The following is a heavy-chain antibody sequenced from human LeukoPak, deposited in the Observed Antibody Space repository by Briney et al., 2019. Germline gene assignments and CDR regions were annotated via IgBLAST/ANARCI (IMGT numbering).Heavy chain of an antibody. CDR3: ARGRATGRSGGDY. CDR2: ISSGSSSI. Sequence: PGGSLRLSCAASGFTFSSCSMNWVRQAPGKGLGWVSYISSGSSSIYYADSVKGRFTISRDNAENSLYLQMNSLRDEDTAVYYCARGRATGRSGGDYWGQGTLVTVSS. J-gene: IGHJ4*02. D-gene: IGHD3-9*01. V-gene: IGHV3-48*02. CDR1: GFTFSSCS.